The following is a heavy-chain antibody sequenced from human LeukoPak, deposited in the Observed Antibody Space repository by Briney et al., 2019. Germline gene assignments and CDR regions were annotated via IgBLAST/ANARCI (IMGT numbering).Heavy chain of an antibody. CDR3: AREIAAAAFDY. V-gene: IGHV3-53*01. D-gene: IGHD6-13*01. Sequence: GGSLRLSCAASGFTVSSNYMSWVRQAPGKGLEWVSVIYSGGSTYYADSVKGRFTISRDNSKNTLYLQMNSLRAEDTAVYYCAREIAAAAFDYWGQGTLVNVSS. CDR1: GFTVSSNY. J-gene: IGHJ4*02. CDR2: IYSGGST.